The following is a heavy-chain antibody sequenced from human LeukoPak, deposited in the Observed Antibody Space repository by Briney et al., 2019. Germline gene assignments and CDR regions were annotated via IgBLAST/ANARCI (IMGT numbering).Heavy chain of an antibody. J-gene: IGHJ4*02. CDR1: GFTFSSYW. D-gene: IGHD5-18*01. Sequence: PGGSLRLSCAASGFTFSSYWMSWVRQAPGKGLEWVANIKQDGSEKYYVDSVKGRFTVSRDNSKNTLYLQMNSLRAEDTAVYYCAKATSGYSYGCNYWGLGTLVTVSS. CDR2: IKQDGSEK. V-gene: IGHV3-7*01. CDR3: AKATSGYSYGCNY.